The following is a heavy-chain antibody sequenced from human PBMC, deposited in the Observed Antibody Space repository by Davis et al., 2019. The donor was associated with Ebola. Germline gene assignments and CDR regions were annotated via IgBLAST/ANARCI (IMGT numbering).Heavy chain of an antibody. J-gene: IGHJ4*02. CDR2: ISYDGTIK. V-gene: IGHV3-30*03. CDR3: ARDRNWGCEY. CDR1: GFTFSSYA. Sequence: GESLKISCAASGFTFSSYAMHWVRQAPGKGLEWVSVISYDGTIKYYADSVKGRFTISRDNSKNTLYLQMNSLRAEDTAVYYCARDRNWGCEYWGQGTLVTVSS. D-gene: IGHD7-27*01.